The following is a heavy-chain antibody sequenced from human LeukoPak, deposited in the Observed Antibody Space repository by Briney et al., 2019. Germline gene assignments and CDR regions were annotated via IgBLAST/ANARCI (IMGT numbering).Heavy chain of an antibody. D-gene: IGHD2/OR15-2a*01. Sequence: PSGTLSLTCAVSGGSITSINWWSWVRQPPGKGLEWIGEIYHSGTTNYNPSLKSRVTISVDKTKNQFSLKLSSVTAADTAVYYCATALPFRIDYWGQGTLATVSS. CDR3: ATALPFRIDY. J-gene: IGHJ4*02. CDR2: IYHSGTT. V-gene: IGHV4-4*02. CDR1: GGSITSINW.